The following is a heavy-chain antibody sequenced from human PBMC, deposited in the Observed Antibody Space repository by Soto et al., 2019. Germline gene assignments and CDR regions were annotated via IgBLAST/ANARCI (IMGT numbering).Heavy chain of an antibody. CDR1: GGTFSSYT. J-gene: IGHJ4*02. CDR3: ANPPRY. Sequence: QVQLVQSGAEVKKPGSSVKVSCKASGGTFSSYTVSWVRHAPGQGLAWMGRIIPIRGIANYAEKFQGRVTITADKSTGTAYMEMSSLRFEDTAVYYCANPPRYWGQGTLVTVYS. CDR2: IIPIRGIA. V-gene: IGHV1-69*02.